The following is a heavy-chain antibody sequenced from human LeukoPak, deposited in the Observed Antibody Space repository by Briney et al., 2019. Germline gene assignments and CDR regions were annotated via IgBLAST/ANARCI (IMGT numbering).Heavy chain of an antibody. D-gene: IGHD6-13*01. Sequence: GESLKISCKGSGYSFTSYWISWVRQMPGKGLEWTGRIDPSDSYTNYSPSFQGHVTISADKSISTAYLQWSSLKASDTAMYYCARRALAAAGANWFDPWGQGTLVTVSS. CDR2: IDPSDSYT. J-gene: IGHJ5*02. CDR1: GYSFTSYW. V-gene: IGHV5-10-1*01. CDR3: ARRALAAAGANWFDP.